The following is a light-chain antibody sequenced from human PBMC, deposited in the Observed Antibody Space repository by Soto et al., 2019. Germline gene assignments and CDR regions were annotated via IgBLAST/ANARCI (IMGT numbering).Light chain of an antibody. CDR3: QQVYVYPST. CDR1: QTISSW. Sequence: DIQMTQSPSTLSGSVGDRVTITCRASQTISSWLARYQQKPGKAPKLLIYKASTLKSGVPSRFSGSGSGTDFTLTISSLQPEDFATYYCQQVYVYPSTFGGGTKVDI. V-gene: IGKV1-5*03. J-gene: IGKJ4*01. CDR2: KAS.